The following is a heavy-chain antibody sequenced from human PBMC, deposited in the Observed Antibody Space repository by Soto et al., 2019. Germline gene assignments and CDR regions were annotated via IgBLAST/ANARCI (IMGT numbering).Heavy chain of an antibody. D-gene: IGHD6-13*01. J-gene: IGHJ3*02. CDR2: ISGSGGGT. V-gene: IGHV3-23*01. CDR3: ARWRIVAPGTDAFDI. Sequence: GGSLRLACAASGFTFSSYAMSWVRQAPGKGLEWVSAISGSGGGTYYADSVKGRFTISRDNSKNTLYLQMNSLRAEDTAVYYFARWRIVAPGTDAFDIWGQGTMVTVSS. CDR1: GFTFSSYA.